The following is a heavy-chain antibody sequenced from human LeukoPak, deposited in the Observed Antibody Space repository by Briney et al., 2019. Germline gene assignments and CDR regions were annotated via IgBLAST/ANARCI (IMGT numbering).Heavy chain of an antibody. V-gene: IGHV3-21*01. CDR2: ISSSSSYI. J-gene: IGHJ4*02. CDR1: GFTFSSYS. D-gene: IGHD3-22*01. CDR3: ARDYGSSGYPFDY. Sequence: PGGSLRLSCAASGFTFSSYSMNWVRQAPGKGLEWVSSISSSSSYIYYADSVKGRFTISRDNAKNSLYLQMNSLRAEDTAVYYCARDYGSSGYPFDYWGQGTLVTVSS.